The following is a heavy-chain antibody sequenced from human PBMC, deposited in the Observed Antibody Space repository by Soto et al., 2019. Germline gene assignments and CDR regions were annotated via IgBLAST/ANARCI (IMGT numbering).Heavy chain of an antibody. CDR1: GYTFTSYG. V-gene: IGHV1-18*01. CDR3: ARDSYLAARRYYYYGMDV. J-gene: IGHJ6*02. Sequence: QVQLVQSGAEVKKPGASVKVSCKASGYTFTSYGISWVRQAPGQGLEWMGCISAYNGNTNYAQKLQCRVTMTTDTSTSTAYMELRSLRSDDTAVYYCARDSYLAARRYYYYGMDVWGQGTTVTVSS. D-gene: IGHD6-6*01. CDR2: ISAYNGNT.